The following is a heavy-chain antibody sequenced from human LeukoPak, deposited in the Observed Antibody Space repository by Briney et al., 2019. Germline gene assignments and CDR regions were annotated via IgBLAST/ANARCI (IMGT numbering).Heavy chain of an antibody. Sequence: GGSLRLSCAASGFSFSSYEINWVRRAPGKGLEWVSYIGSSGSTVYYADSVKGRFTISRDNAKKSLYLQMNSLRDEDTAVYYCARDTLLYADSPDAFDMWGQGTMVTVSS. V-gene: IGHV3-48*03. CDR3: ARDTLLYADSPDAFDM. CDR1: GFSFSSYE. D-gene: IGHD4-17*01. J-gene: IGHJ3*02. CDR2: IGSSGSTV.